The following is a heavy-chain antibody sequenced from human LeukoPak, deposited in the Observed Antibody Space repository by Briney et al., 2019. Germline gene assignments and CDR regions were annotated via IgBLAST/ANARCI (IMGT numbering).Heavy chain of an antibody. CDR3: ARGGLPLYLYYMDV. J-gene: IGHJ6*03. D-gene: IGHD2-15*01. V-gene: IGHV1-2*02. CDR2: INPNSGGT. Sequence: ASVKVSCKASGGTFSSYAISWVRQAPGQGLEWMGWINPNSGGTNYAQKFQGRVTMTRDTSISTAYMELSRLRSDDTAVYYCARGGLPLYLYYMDVWGKGTTVTISS. CDR1: GGTFSSYA.